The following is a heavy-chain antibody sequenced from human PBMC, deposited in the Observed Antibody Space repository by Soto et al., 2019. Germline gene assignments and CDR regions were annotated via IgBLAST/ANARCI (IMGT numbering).Heavy chain of an antibody. CDR2: INAGNGNT. J-gene: IGHJ6*02. CDR1: GYTFTSYA. CDR3: ARGVGYSSSWYLDYYYYYGMDV. V-gene: IGHV1-3*01. Sequence: ASVKVSCKASGYTFTSYAMHWVRQAPGQRREWMGWINAGNGNTKYSQKFQGRVTITRDTSASTAYMELSSLRSEDTAVYYCARGVGYSSSWYLDYYYYYGMDVWGQGTTVTVSS. D-gene: IGHD6-13*01.